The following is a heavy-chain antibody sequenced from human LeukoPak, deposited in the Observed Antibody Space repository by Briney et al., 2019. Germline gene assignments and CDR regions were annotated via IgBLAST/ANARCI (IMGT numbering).Heavy chain of an antibody. CDR2: ISYDGSNK. D-gene: IGHD3-22*01. V-gene: IGHV3-30*01. Sequence: QPGRSLRLSCAASGFTFSSYAMPWVRQAPGKGLEWVAVISYDGSNKYYADSVKGRFTISRDNSKNTLYLQMNSLRAEHTAVYYCARDLSYDSSGYYPPGYWGQGTLVTVSS. J-gene: IGHJ4*02. CDR1: GFTFSSYA. CDR3: ARDLSYDSSGYYPPGY.